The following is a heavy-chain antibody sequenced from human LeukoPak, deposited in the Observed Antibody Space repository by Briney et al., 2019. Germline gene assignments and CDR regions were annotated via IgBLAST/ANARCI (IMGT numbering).Heavy chain of an antibody. CDR1: GFTFSSYW. Sequence: PGGSLRLSCAASGFTFSSYWMHWVRQAPGKGLVWVSRINSDGSSTSYADSVKGRFTISRDNAKNTLYLQMNSLRAEDTAVYYCARDQAAAGPSYYYYGMDVWGKGTTVTVSS. V-gene: IGHV3-74*01. CDR2: INSDGSST. CDR3: ARDQAAAGPSYYYYGMDV. J-gene: IGHJ6*04. D-gene: IGHD6-13*01.